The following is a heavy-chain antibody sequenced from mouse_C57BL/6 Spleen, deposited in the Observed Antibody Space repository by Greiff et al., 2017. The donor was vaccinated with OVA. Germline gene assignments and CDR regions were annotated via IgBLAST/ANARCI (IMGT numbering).Heavy chain of an antibody. CDR1: GFTFSSYT. Sequence: EVMLVESGGGLVKPGGSLKLSCAASGFTFSSYTMSWVRQTPEKRLEWVATISGGGGNTYYPDSVKGRFTISRDNAKNTLYLQMSSLRSEDTALYYCARHKDYGSSSLDYWGQGTTLTVSS. D-gene: IGHD1-1*01. CDR2: ISGGGGNT. V-gene: IGHV5-9*01. J-gene: IGHJ2*01. CDR3: ARHKDYGSSSLDY.